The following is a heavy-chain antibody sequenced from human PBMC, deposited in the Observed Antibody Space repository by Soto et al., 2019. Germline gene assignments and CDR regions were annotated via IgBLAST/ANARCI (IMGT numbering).Heavy chain of an antibody. V-gene: IGHV4-39*01. CDR1: GGSISSSSYY. CDR2: IYYSGST. J-gene: IGHJ6*03. CDR3: AGHTIPAAMNPAYYYYYYMDV. D-gene: IGHD2-2*01. Sequence: SETLSLTCTVSGGSISSSSYYWGWIRQPPGKGLEWIGSIYYSGSTYYNPSLKSRVPISVDTSKNQFSLKLSSVTAADTAVYYCAGHTIPAAMNPAYYYYYYMDVWGKGTTVTVSS.